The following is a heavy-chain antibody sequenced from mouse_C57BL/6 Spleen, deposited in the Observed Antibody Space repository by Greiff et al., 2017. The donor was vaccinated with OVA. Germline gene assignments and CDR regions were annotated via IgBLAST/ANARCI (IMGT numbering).Heavy chain of an antibody. J-gene: IGHJ2*01. CDR3: ASGEIYYGYENYFDY. CDR2: INPNNGGT. Sequence: EVQLQQSGPELVKPGASVKMSCKASGYTFTDYHMHWVNQGQGKSLEWIGYINPNNGGTSSNQKVKGKAPLTVNKSSSTAYMELRSLTAEDYAVDYCASGEIYYGYENYFDYWGQGTTLTVSS. CDR1: GYTFTDYH. D-gene: IGHD2-2*01. V-gene: IGHV1-22*01.